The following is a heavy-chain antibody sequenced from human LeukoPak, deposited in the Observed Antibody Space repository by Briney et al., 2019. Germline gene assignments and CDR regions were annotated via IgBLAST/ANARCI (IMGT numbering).Heavy chain of an antibody. CDR1: GLTFSSYA. V-gene: IGHV3-23*01. Sequence: GGSLRLSCAASGLTFSSYAMSWVRQAPGKGLEWVSAISGSGGSTYYADSVKGRFTISRDNSKNTLYLQMNSLRAEDTAVYYCAKDDLVAKYYYYYMDVWGKGTTVTVSS. CDR2: ISGSGGST. CDR3: AKDDLVAKYYYYYMDV. D-gene: IGHD2-2*01. J-gene: IGHJ6*03.